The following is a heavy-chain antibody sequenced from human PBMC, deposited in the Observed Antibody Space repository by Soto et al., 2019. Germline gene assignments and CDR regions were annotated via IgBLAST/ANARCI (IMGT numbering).Heavy chain of an antibody. CDR3: AYLPHGDCTTDFDY. CDR2: IIPIFGTA. CDR1: GGTFSSYA. Sequence: QVQLVQSGAEVKKPGSSVKVSCKASGGTFSSYAISWVRQAPGQGLEWMGGIIPIFGTANYAQKFKGRVTISADNSRSTAYMELSSLRSEDTAVYYCAYLPHGDCTTDFDYWGQGTLVTVSS. V-gene: IGHV1-69*14. J-gene: IGHJ4*02. D-gene: IGHD2-21*02.